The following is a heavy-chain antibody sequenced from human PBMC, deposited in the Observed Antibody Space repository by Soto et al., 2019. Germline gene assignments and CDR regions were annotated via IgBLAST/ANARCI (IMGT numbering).Heavy chain of an antibody. Sequence: GGSLRLSCAASGFTFSSYAMHWVRQAPGKGLEWVAVISYDGSNKYYADSVKGRFTISRDNSKNTLYLQMNSLRAEDTAVYYCAREEIPRNYYDSSGITYYYYGMDVWGQGTTVTVSS. J-gene: IGHJ6*02. V-gene: IGHV3-30-3*01. CDR2: ISYDGSNK. D-gene: IGHD3-22*01. CDR1: GFTFSSYA. CDR3: AREEIPRNYYDSSGITYYYYGMDV.